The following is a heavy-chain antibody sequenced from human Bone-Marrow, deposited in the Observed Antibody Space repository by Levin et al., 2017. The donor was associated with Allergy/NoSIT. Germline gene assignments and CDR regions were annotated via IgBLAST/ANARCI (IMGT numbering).Heavy chain of an antibody. J-gene: IGHJ4*02. CDR1: GFTFSSYS. CDR2: ISSSSSTI. V-gene: IGHV3-48*04. Sequence: EASVKVSCAASGFTFSSYSMNWVRQAPGKGLEWVSYISSSSSTIYYADSVKGRFTISRDNAKNSLYLQMNSLRAEDTAVYYCAREGYYDFWSGYYGVDYWGQGTLVTVSS. CDR3: AREGYYDFWSGYYGVDY. D-gene: IGHD3-3*01.